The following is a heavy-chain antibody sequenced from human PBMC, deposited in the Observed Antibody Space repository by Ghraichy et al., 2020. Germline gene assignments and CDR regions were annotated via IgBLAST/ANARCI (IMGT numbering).Heavy chain of an antibody. V-gene: IGHV3-30*18. J-gene: IGHJ6*02. CDR3: AKDQLRVSVLEFSSSTYLSIPYYYYGMDV. Sequence: GSLRLSCAASGFTFSSYGMHWVRQAPGKGLEWVAVISYDGSNKYYADSVKGRFTISRDNSKNTLYLQMNSLRAEDTAVYYCAKDQLRVSVLEFSSSTYLSIPYYYYGMDVWGQGTTVTVSS. CDR2: ISYDGSNK. CDR1: GFTFSSYG. D-gene: IGHD6-6*01.